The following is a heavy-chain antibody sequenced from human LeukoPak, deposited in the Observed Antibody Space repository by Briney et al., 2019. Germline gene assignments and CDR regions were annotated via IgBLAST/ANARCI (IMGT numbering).Heavy chain of an antibody. Sequence: GGSLRLSCAASGFTFSSYAMHWVRQAPGKGLEWVAVISYDGSNKYYADSVKGRFTISGDNSKNTLYLRMNSLRAEDTAVYYCARDRPGGSYLDFDYWGQGTLVTVSS. J-gene: IGHJ4*02. CDR1: GFTFSSYA. V-gene: IGHV3-30*14. CDR2: ISYDGSNK. D-gene: IGHD1-26*01. CDR3: ARDRPGGSYLDFDY.